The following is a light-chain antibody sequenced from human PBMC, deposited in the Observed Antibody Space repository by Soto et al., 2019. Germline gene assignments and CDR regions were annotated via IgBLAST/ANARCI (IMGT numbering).Light chain of an antibody. V-gene: IGLV2-14*01. CDR1: SSDIGGHNY. CDR3: SSFTSTSTVI. CDR2: EVI. Sequence: QSVLTQPASVSGSLGQLITISCTGTSSDIGGHNYVSWYQLHPGKAPKVLIFEVIKRPSGVSTRFSGSKSGNMASLTISGLRPEDEGDYYCSSFTSTSTVILGGGTKLTVL. J-gene: IGLJ2*01.